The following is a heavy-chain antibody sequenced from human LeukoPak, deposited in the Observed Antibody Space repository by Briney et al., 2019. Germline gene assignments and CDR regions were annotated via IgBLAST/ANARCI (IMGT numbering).Heavy chain of an antibody. Sequence: SETLSPTCTVSGGSISSYYWSWIRQPAGKGLEWIGRIYTSGSTNYNPSLKSRVTMSVDTSKNQFSLKLSSVTAVDTAVYYCARDGQVAVVTWGMDVWGQGTTVTVSS. CDR1: GGSISSYY. CDR2: IYTSGST. J-gene: IGHJ6*02. V-gene: IGHV4-4*07. CDR3: ARDGQVAVVTWGMDV. D-gene: IGHD6-19*01.